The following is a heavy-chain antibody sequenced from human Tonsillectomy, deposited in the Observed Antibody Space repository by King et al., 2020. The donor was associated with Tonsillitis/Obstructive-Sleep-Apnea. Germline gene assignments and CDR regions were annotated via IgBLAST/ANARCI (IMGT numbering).Heavy chain of an antibody. J-gene: IGHJ4*02. CDR1: GFTFSSYA. Sequence: VQLVESGGGLVQPGGSLRLSCAASGFTFSSYAMDWVRQAPGKGLEWVAAISGSGGRTYYADSVKGRFTISRDNSKNRLHLQMNSLRAEDTAVYYCAKDSYSDFWSGYRDYWGQGTLVTVSS. V-gene: IGHV3-23*04. CDR2: ISGSGGRT. D-gene: IGHD3-3*01. CDR3: AKDSYSDFWSGYRDY.